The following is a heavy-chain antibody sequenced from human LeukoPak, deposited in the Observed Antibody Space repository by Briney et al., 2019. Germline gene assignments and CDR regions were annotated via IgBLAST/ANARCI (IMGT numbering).Heavy chain of an antibody. CDR1: GFTFSSYE. D-gene: IGHD5-12*01. J-gene: IGHJ4*02. Sequence: GGSLRLSCAASGFTFSSYEMNWVRQALGKGLEWVSYISSSGSTIYYADSVKGRFTISRDNAKNSLYLQMNSLRAEDTAVYYCARGGYSGYDLNYFDYWGQGTLVTVSS. CDR3: ARGGYSGYDLNYFDY. V-gene: IGHV3-48*03. CDR2: ISSSGSTI.